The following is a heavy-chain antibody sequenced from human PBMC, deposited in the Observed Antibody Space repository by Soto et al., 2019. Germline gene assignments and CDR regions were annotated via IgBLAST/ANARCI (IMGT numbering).Heavy chain of an antibody. V-gene: IGHV4-30-4*01. J-gene: IGHJ4*02. CDR3: ARVKATWYRHYYFDY. CDR2: IFYTGST. CDR1: GGTIHSGDYF. D-gene: IGHD5-12*01. Sequence: VSLTCSVSGGTIHSGDYFWSWIRQPPGKGLEWIGSIFYTGSTYYSPSLKSRASMSMDTSKTLFSLRLRSLTAADTAVYFCARVKATWYRHYYFDYWGQGTPVTVSS.